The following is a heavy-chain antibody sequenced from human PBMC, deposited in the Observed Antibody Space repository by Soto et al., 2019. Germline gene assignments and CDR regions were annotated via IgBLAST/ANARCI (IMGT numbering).Heavy chain of an antibody. Sequence: ASVKVSCKASGYTFTGYYMHWVRQAPEQGLEWMGWINPNSGGTNYAQKFQGWVTMTRDTSISTAYMELSRLRSDDTAVYYCARDSTDRGSSWSIYYYYYGMDVWGQGTTVTVSS. J-gene: IGHJ6*02. CDR1: GYTFTGYY. D-gene: IGHD6-13*01. CDR2: INPNSGGT. V-gene: IGHV1-2*04. CDR3: ARDSTDRGSSWSIYYYYYGMDV.